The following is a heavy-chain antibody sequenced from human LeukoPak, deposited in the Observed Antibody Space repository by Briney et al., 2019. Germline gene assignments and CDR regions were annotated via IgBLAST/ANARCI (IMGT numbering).Heavy chain of an antibody. D-gene: IGHD3-9*01. V-gene: IGHV4-34*01. J-gene: IGHJ4*02. CDR2: INHSGST. Sequence: SDTLSLTCAVYGGSFSGYYWSWIRQPPGKGLEWIGEINHSGSTNYNPSLKSRVTISVDTSKNQFSLKLSSVTAADTAVYYCARNYDILTGYYSGLDYWGQGTLVTVSS. CDR3: ARNYDILTGYYSGLDY. CDR1: GGSFSGYY.